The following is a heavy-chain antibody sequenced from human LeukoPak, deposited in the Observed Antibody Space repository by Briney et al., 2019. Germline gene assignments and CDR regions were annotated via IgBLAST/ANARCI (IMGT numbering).Heavy chain of an antibody. CDR3: AKDKASGWYYFDY. Sequence: GGSLRLSCAASGFTFDDYAMHWVRQAPGKGLEWVSGISWNSGSIGYADSVKGRFTISRDNAKNSLYLQMNSLRAEDTALCYCAKDKASGWYYFDYWGQGTLVTVSS. CDR1: GFTFDDYA. J-gene: IGHJ4*02. CDR2: ISWNSGSI. V-gene: IGHV3-9*01. D-gene: IGHD6-19*01.